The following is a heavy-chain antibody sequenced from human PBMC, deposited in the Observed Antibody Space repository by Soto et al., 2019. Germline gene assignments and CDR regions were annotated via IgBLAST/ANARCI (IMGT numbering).Heavy chain of an antibody. CDR2: MNPNNGNA. CDR3: ARRKEGSGPNYFDS. J-gene: IGHJ4*02. V-gene: IGHV1-8*01. CDR1: GYTFITYD. Sequence: QVQLVQSGAEVKKPGASVKVSCKASGYTFITYDINWVRQAAGQGLAWMGWMNPNNGNAGYAQKFQGRVTMTRNTSISTAYMELSSLRFDDTAVYFCARRKEGSGPNYFDSWGQGSLVTVSS.